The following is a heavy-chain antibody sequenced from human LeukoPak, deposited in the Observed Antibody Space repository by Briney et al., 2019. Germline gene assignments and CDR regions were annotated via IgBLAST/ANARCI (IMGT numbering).Heavy chain of an antibody. Sequence: GGSLRLSCAASGFTFSSYWMSWVRQAPGKGLEWVANIKEDGSEKYYVDSVKGQFTISRDNAKNSLYLQMNSLRAEDTAVYYCARRDGGHYDILTGYYLYYYYMDVWGKGTTVTVSS. D-gene: IGHD3-9*01. CDR3: ARRDGGHYDILTGYYLYYYYMDV. J-gene: IGHJ6*03. CDR2: IKEDGSEK. V-gene: IGHV3-7*01. CDR1: GFTFSSYW.